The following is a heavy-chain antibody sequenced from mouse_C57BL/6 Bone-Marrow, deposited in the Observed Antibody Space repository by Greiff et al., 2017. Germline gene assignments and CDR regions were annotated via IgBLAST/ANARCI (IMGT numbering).Heavy chain of an antibody. J-gene: IGHJ1*03. V-gene: IGHV10-1*01. CDR1: GFSFNTYA. Sequence: EVMLVESGGGLVQPKGSLKLSCAASGFSFNTYALNWVRQAPGTGLEWVARIRSKSNNYATYYADSVKDRFTISRDDSESMLYLQMNNFKPEDTAMYYWVRHRYGSSYWYFDVWGTGTTVTVSS. CDR3: VRHRYGSSYWYFDV. CDR2: IRSKSNNYAT. D-gene: IGHD1-1*01.